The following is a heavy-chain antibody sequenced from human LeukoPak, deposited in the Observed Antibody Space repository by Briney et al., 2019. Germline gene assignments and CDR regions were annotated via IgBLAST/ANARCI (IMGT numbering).Heavy chain of an antibody. Sequence: PSETLSLTCSVSGGSISGYYWSWIRQSPGKGLEWIAYIYYSGSTNYNPSLTSRVTTLVDTSKNQFSLKLTSVTAADTAVYYCARARYANAWYAFDIWGHGTMVTVSS. J-gene: IGHJ3*02. CDR3: ARARYANAWYAFDI. CDR2: IYYSGST. V-gene: IGHV4-59*01. CDR1: GGSISGYY. D-gene: IGHD2-2*01.